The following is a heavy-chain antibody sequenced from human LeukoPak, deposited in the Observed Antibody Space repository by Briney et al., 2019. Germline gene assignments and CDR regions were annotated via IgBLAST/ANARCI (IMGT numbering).Heavy chain of an antibody. CDR2: ISGSGGST. Sequence: GGSLRLSCAASGFTFNSYAMNWVRQAPGKGLEWVSTISGSGGSTYYADSVKGRFTISRDNSKNTLYLQMNSLRAEDTAVYYCAKDQRSIAVAGYFDYWGQGTLVTVSS. V-gene: IGHV3-23*01. D-gene: IGHD6-19*01. CDR3: AKDQRSIAVAGYFDY. J-gene: IGHJ4*02. CDR1: GFTFNSYA.